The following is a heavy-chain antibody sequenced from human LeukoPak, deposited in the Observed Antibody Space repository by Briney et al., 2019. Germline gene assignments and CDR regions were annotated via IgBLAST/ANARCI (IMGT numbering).Heavy chain of an antibody. CDR1: GGSFSGYY. J-gene: IGHJ4*02. CDR2: INHSGST. Sequence: SETLSLTCAVYGGSFSGYYWSWIRQPPGKGLEWIGEINHSGSTNYNPSLKSRVTISVDTSKNQFSLKLSSVTATDTAAYYCARHEAQDFDYWGQGTLVTVSS. CDR3: ARHEAQDFDY. V-gene: IGHV4-34*01.